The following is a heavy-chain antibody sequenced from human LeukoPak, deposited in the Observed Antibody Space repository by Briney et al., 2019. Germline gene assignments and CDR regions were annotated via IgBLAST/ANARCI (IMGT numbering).Heavy chain of an antibody. D-gene: IGHD3-16*01. CDR3: ASWPRFITFGGVISPGPYLSY. V-gene: IGHV4-34*01. CDR1: GGSFSGYY. CDR2: INHSGST. J-gene: IGHJ4*02. Sequence: RSSETLSLTCAVYGGSFSGYYWSWIRQPPGKGLEWIGEINHSGSTNYNPSLKSRVTISVDTSKNQFSLKLSSVTAADTAVYYCASWPRFITFGGVISPGPYLSYWGQGTLVTVSS.